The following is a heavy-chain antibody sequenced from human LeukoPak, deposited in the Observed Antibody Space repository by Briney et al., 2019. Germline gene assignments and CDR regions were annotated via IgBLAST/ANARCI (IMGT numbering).Heavy chain of an antibody. CDR1: GGSISRGRYY. CDR3: ATIAVAGHFDY. D-gene: IGHD6-19*01. V-gene: IGHV4-61*02. Sequence: PSQTLSLTCNVSGGSISRGRYYWSWIRLPAGKGLEWIGRIFTSGSTNYNPSLKSRVTISLDTSKNQFSLKLSSVPAADTAVYYCATIAVAGHFDYWGQGTLVTVSS. CDR2: IFTSGST. J-gene: IGHJ4*02.